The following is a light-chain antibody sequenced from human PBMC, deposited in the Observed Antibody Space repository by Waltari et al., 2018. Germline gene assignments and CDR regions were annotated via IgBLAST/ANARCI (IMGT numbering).Light chain of an antibody. J-gene: IGLJ1*01. Sequence: QSALTQPASVSGSPGQSITIPCTGTTGDAWTYNLVSWYQQHPGKAPERIIFEGTKRPSGVSNRFFASNSGNAASLTISGLQADDEADYHCCSYVSNTYVFGTGTKVTVL. V-gene: IGLV2-23*01. CDR3: CSYVSNTYV. CDR2: EGT. CDR1: TGDAWTYNL.